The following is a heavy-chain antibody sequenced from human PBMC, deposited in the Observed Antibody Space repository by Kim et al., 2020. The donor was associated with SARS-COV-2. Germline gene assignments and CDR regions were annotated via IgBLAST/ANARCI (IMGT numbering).Heavy chain of an antibody. V-gene: IGHV1-2*02. Sequence: QKLQGRVTMTRDTSISTAYMELSRLRSYDTAVYYCARDYYDSSGYYRFDYWGQGTLVTVSS. CDR3: ARDYYDSSGYYRFDY. J-gene: IGHJ4*02. D-gene: IGHD3-22*01.